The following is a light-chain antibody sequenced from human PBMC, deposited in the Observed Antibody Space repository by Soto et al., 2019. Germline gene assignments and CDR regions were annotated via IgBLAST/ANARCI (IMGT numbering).Light chain of an antibody. CDR1: QSVSSY. Sequence: EIVLTQSPVTLSLSPGERSTLSFRASQSVSSYLAWYQQKPGQAPRLLIYDASTRATGIPARFSGSGSGTDFTLTISRLEPEDFAVYYCQQYGSSPRTFGQGTKVDIK. V-gene: IGKV3-20*01. J-gene: IGKJ1*01. CDR2: DAS. CDR3: QQYGSSPRT.